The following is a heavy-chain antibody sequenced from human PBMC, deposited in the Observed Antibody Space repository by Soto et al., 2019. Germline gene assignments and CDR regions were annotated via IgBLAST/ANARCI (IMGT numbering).Heavy chain of an antibody. J-gene: IGHJ4*02. CDR3: ARGPADYDFWSGYYTGLGGDY. V-gene: IGHV1-8*01. Sequence: QVQLVQSGAEVKKPGASVKVSCKASGYTFTSYDINWVRQATGQGLEWMGWMNPNSGNTGYAQKFQGRVTMTRNTSISPAYMELSSLRSEDTAVYYCARGPADYDFWSGYYTGLGGDYWGQGTLVTVSS. D-gene: IGHD3-3*01. CDR2: MNPNSGNT. CDR1: GYTFTSYD.